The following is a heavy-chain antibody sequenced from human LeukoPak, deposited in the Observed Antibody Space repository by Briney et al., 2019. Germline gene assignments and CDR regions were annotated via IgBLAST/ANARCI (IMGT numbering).Heavy chain of an antibody. V-gene: IGHV4-4*09. D-gene: IGHD1-7*01. J-gene: IGHJ6*03. CDR3: ARAITGTSYYYMDV. Sequence: PSETLSLTCTVSGGSISSSYWSWIRQPPGKGLEWIGYIYTSGSTNYNPSLKSRVTISVDTSKNQFSLKLSSVTAADTAVYYCARAITGTSYYYMDVWGKGTTVTVSS. CDR1: GGSISSSY. CDR2: IYTSGST.